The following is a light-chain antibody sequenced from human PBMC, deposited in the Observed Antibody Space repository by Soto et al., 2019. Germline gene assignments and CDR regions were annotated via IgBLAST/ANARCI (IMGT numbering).Light chain of an antibody. CDR3: QQYSRPWT. V-gene: IGKV3-20*01. CDR2: GAS. J-gene: IGKJ1*01. Sequence: TQSPATLSLSPGERATLSCRTSQRVSNNYLAWYQRKPGQARRLLIYGASSRATGIPDWFSGRGSGTDFTLSSSRLEPEDFAVYYWQQYSRPWTFGQGTKVDI. CDR1: QRVSNNY.